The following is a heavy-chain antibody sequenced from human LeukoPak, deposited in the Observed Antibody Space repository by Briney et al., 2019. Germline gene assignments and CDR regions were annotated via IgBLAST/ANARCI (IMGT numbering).Heavy chain of an antibody. CDR3: TIFNY. Sequence: GGSLRVSCAASGFTFSSHGISWVRQAPGKGLEWVLSISGSGDNTHYADSVKGRFTISRDNSKSTLYLQMQSLRAEDTAVYYCTIFNYWGQGTLVTVSS. CDR2: ISGSGDNT. CDR1: GFTFSSHG. D-gene: IGHD3-3*02. V-gene: IGHV3-23*01. J-gene: IGHJ4*02.